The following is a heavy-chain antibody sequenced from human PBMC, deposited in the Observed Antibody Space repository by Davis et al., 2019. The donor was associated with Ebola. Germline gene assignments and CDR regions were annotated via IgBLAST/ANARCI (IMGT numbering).Heavy chain of an antibody. V-gene: IGHV1-46*01. J-gene: IGHJ4*02. CDR2: INPSDGSA. CDR3: AGLRVRGVYPDFDS. D-gene: IGHD3-10*01. Sequence: AASVKVSCKASGYIFTRYYIHWVRQAPGQALEWMGIINPSDGSANYAQKFQGRVTMTTDTSATYLEMSGLQSGDTAVYYCAGLRVRGVYPDFDSWGQGTQVTVSS. CDR1: GYIFTRYY.